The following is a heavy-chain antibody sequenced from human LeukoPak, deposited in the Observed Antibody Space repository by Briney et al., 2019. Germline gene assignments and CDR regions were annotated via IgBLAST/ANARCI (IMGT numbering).Heavy chain of an antibody. CDR1: GFTLSSYA. J-gene: IGHJ4*02. CDR2: INSDGSNT. Sequence: GGSLRLSCAASGFTLSSYAMTWVRQAPGKGLVWVSHINSDGSNTGYADSVKGRFTISRDTAKNTLYLQMDSLRAEDTAVYYCVRQDIGSYLGGYWGQGTLVTVSS. D-gene: IGHD1-26*01. V-gene: IGHV3-74*01. CDR3: VRQDIGSYLGGY.